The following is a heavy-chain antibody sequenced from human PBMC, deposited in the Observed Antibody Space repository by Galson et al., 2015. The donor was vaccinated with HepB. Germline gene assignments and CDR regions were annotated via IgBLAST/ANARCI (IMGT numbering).Heavy chain of an antibody. CDR3: ARDQRLGELWLKSDAFDV. CDR1: GDSVSSHRAA. Sequence: CAISGDSVSSHRAAWTWIRQSPSRGLEWLGRTYYRSKWYFDYAVSVKSRIIVNPDTSKNQFSLQLNSVTPEDTAVYYCARDQRLGELWLKSDAFDVWGQGTVVTVSS. D-gene: IGHD3-16*01. V-gene: IGHV6-1*01. CDR2: TYYRSKWYF. J-gene: IGHJ3*01.